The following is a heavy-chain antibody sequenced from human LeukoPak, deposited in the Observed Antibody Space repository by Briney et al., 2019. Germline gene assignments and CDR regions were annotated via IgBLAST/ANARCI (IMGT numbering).Heavy chain of an antibody. V-gene: IGHV1-2*02. CDR3: ARDQVDAGSYFAFFDY. CDR1: GCTFTGYY. CDR2: IYPHSGGT. J-gene: IGHJ4*02. Sequence: GASVTVSCKASGCTFTGYYIHWVRQAPGQGPEWMGWIYPHSGGTNYAQKSQGRVTMTRDTSISTAYMELSRLRSDDTAVYYCARDQVDAGSYFAFFDYWGQGTLVTVSS. D-gene: IGHD1-26*01.